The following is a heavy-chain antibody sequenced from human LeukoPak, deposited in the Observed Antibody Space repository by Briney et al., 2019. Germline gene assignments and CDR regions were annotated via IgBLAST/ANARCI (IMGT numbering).Heavy chain of an antibody. CDR3: AKDRGSGSFFDY. V-gene: IGHV3-23*01. CDR2: ISGSGGST. D-gene: IGHD3-10*01. Sequence: PGGSLRLSCAASGFTFSSYWMHWVRQAPGKGLEWVSAISGSGGSTYYADSVKGRFTISRDNSKNTLYLQMNSLRAEDTAVYYCAKDRGSGSFFDYWGQGTLVTVSS. CDR1: GFTFSSYW. J-gene: IGHJ4*02.